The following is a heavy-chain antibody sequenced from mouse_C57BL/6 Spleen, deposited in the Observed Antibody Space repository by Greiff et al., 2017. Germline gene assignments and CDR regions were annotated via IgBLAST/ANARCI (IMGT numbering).Heavy chain of an antibody. D-gene: IGHD2-4*01. Sequence: QVQLKQSGPELVKPGASVKISCKASGYAFSSSWMNWVKQRPGKGLEWIGRIYPGDGDTNYNGKFKGKATLTADKSSSTAYMQLSSLTSEDSAVYFCARGITREFFHWYFDVWGTGTTVTVSS. V-gene: IGHV1-82*01. CDR3: ARGITREFFHWYFDV. J-gene: IGHJ1*03. CDR1: GYAFSSSW. CDR2: IYPGDGDT.